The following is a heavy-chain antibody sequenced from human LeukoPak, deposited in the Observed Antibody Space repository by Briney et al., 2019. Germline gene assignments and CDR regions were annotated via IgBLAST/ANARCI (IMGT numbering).Heavy chain of an antibody. Sequence: GGSLRLSCAASGFPFRDTAMYWARQAPGKGLEWVAVISSEGSNKYYVDSVKGRFTISRDNSNNTLYLQMNGLRGDDTAVYFCARGEQWLLRRPPVYWGQGSLVIVSS. J-gene: IGHJ4*02. CDR2: ISSEGSNK. D-gene: IGHD6-19*01. CDR1: GFPFRDTA. V-gene: IGHV3-30*04. CDR3: ARGEQWLLRRPPVY.